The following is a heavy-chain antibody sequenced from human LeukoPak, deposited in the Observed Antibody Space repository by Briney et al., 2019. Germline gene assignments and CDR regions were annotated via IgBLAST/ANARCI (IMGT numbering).Heavy chain of an antibody. V-gene: IGHV1-2*06. CDR3: ARGWIQLWFVDY. CDR1: GYTFTGYY. J-gene: IGHJ4*02. Sequence: ASVKVSCKASGYTFTGYYMHWVRQAPGQGLEWMGRINPNSGGTNYAQKFQGRVTRTRDTSISTAYMELSRLRSDDTAVYYCARGWIQLWFVDYWGQGTLVTVSS. CDR2: INPNSGGT. D-gene: IGHD5-18*01.